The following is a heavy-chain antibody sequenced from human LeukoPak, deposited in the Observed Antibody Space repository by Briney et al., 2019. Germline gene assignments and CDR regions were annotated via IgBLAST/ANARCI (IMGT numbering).Heavy chain of an antibody. J-gene: IGHJ4*02. CDR2: INACNGNT. CDR3: ARGAYSMVRGVTPLDYFDY. Sequence: ASVKVSCKASGYTFSSYTMHWVRQAPGQRLEWMGWINACNGNTKYSQKFQGRVTITRDTSASTAYMELSSLKSQDAAVYYCARGAYSMVRGVTPLDYFDYWGQGTLVTVSS. CDR1: GYTFSSYT. V-gene: IGHV1-3*01. D-gene: IGHD3-10*01.